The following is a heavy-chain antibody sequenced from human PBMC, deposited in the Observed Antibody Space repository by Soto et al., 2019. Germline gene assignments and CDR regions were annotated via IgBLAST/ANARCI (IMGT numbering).Heavy chain of an antibody. CDR1: GFTFSNYA. J-gene: IGHJ3*02. CDR2: ISGGGDGT. Sequence: EVQLLESGGGLVQPGGSLRLSCAASGFTFSNYAMTWVRQAPGKGLDGVSTISGGGDGTFYEDSVKGRFTIARDNSRNTVYLQMNSLRAEDTAVYYCAKKGLGSLTTYCNSGDCHYAFDIWGQGTMVTVSS. V-gene: IGHV3-23*01. CDR3: AKKGLGSLTTYCNSGDCHYAFDI. D-gene: IGHD2-21*02.